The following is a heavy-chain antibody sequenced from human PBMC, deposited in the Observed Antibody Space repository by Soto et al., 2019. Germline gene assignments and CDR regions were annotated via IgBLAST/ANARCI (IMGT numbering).Heavy chain of an antibody. CDR2: INPNTGNP. D-gene: IGHD1-26*01. Sequence: WASVKGSCKDVRYYFNSNSINWLRQAPGQGLEWMGWINPNTGNPTYEQGFTGRFVFSVDTSVSTVYLQIFSLKADDSAVYYCARDRASGSFDYWGQGTLVTVS. J-gene: IGHJ4*02. V-gene: IGHV7-4-1*01. CDR3: ARDRASGSFDY. CDR1: RYYFNSNS.